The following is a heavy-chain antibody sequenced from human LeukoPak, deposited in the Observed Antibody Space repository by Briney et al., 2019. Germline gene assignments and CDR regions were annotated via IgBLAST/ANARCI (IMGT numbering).Heavy chain of an antibody. V-gene: IGHV3-15*07. D-gene: IGHD6-13*01. J-gene: IGHJ4*02. Sequence: GGSLRLSCAASDSSFSSAWMNWVRQATGKGLEWVGRIKGKPDGETTDYPVSVKGRFSISRDDSRNMVYLQMNSLKTEDTAVYYCAKAGVYSSSWSFDYWGQGTLVTVSS. CDR2: IKGKPDGETT. CDR1: DSSFSSAW. CDR3: AKAGVYSSSWSFDY.